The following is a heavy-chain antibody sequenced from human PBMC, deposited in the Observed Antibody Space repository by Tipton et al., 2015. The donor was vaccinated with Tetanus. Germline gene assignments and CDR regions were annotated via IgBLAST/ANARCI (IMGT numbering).Heavy chain of an antibody. Sequence: TLSLTCTVSGDSISSFHWSWIRQPPGKGLEWIGYIYNIGTTKYNPSLKSRVTILLDMSKNQLSLKLSSMTAADTAVYYCARVGLVMAARRRNWFDPWGQGTLVTVSS. CDR1: GDSISSFH. J-gene: IGHJ5*02. V-gene: IGHV4-59*08. CDR2: IYNIGTT. CDR3: ARVGLVMAARRRNWFDP. D-gene: IGHD6-6*01.